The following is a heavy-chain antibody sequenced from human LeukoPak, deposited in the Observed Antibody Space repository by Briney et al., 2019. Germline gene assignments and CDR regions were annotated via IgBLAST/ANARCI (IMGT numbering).Heavy chain of an antibody. CDR1: GFTFSTYT. J-gene: IGHJ4*02. Sequence: PGGSLRLSCAASGFTFSTYTMNWVRQAPGRGLEWVSSISSSSSYIYYADSVKGRFTISRDNAKNSLYLQMNSLRAEDTAVYYCARPVDYNAGDYWGQGTLVTVPS. CDR3: ARPVDYNAGDY. D-gene: IGHD5-12*01. V-gene: IGHV3-21*01. CDR2: ISSSSSYI.